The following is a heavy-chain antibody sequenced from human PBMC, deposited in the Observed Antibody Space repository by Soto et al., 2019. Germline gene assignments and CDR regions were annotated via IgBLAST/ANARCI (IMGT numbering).Heavy chain of an antibody. Sequence: EMDLLESGGGLVQPGGSLKLSCAASGFTFSSYTMNWVRQAPGKGLEWVSGVSGRGADKLYADSVKGRFTISRDNSINLLFLQMNDLRVEVTAVYFCAVTRLYDTFDYHGDGFNFWGQGTMVTVSS. J-gene: IGHJ3*01. CDR3: AVTRLYDTFDYHGDGFNF. CDR1: GFTFSSYT. D-gene: IGHD3-22*01. V-gene: IGHV3-23*01. CDR2: VSGRGADK.